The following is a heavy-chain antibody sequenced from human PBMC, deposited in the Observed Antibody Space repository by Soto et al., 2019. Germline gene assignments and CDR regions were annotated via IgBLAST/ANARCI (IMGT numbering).Heavy chain of an antibody. J-gene: IGHJ6*03. CDR1: GGSISSGGYY. CDR3: ASSPYYDILTGYLGYYYYMDV. Sequence: QVQLQESGPGLVKPSQTLSLTCTVSGGSISSGGYYWSWIRQHPGKGLEWIGYIYYSGSTYYNPSLKGRVTISVDTSKNQFSLKLSSVTAADTAVYYCASSPYYDILTGYLGYYYYMDVWGKGTTVTVSS. D-gene: IGHD3-9*01. V-gene: IGHV4-31*03. CDR2: IYYSGST.